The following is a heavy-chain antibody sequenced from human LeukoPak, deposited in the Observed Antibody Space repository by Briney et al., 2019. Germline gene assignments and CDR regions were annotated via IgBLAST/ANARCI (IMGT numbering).Heavy chain of an antibody. D-gene: IGHD3-22*01. V-gene: IGHV1-2*02. CDR1: GYTFTGYY. J-gene: IGHJ4*02. Sequence: ASVKVSCKASGYTFTGYYMHWVRQAPGQGLEWMGWINPNRGGTNYAQKFQGRVTMTRDTSISTAYMELSRLRSDDTAVYYCARDYDYYDSSGYGGNYFDYWGQGTLVTVSS. CDR2: INPNRGGT. CDR3: ARDYDYYDSSGYGGNYFDY.